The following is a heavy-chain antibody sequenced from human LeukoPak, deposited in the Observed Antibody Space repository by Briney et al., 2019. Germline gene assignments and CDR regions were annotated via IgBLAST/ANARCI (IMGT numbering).Heavy chain of an antibody. D-gene: IGHD4-23*01. CDR1: GGSFSGYY. V-gene: IGHV4-34*01. J-gene: IGHJ6*01. Sequence: SETLSLTFAVYGGSFSGYYWSWIRQPPGKGLEWIGEINHSGSTNYNPSLKSRVTISVDTSKNQFSLKLSSVTAADTAVYYCARSKVYGGNSYYYYYGMDVWGQGTTVTVSS. CDR2: INHSGST. CDR3: ARSKVYGGNSYYYYYGMDV.